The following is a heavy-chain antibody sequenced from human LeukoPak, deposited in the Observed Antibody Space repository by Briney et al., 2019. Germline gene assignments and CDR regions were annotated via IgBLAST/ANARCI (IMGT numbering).Heavy chain of an antibody. CDR1: GFSFSSYG. CDR2: VRYDGINK. D-gene: IGHD4-17*01. J-gene: IGHJ4*02. Sequence: PGGSLRLSCAASGFSFSSYGMHWVRQAPGKGLEWVAFVRYDGINKYYAGSVKGRFTISRDNSKNTLYLRMNSLRAEDTAMYYCAKVLYGDPYFGSWGQGALATVSS. V-gene: IGHV3-30*02. CDR3: AKVLYGDPYFGS.